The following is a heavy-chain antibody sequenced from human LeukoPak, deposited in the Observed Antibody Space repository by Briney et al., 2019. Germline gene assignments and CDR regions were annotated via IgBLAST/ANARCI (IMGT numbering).Heavy chain of an antibody. D-gene: IGHD3-10*01. CDR1: GFTLSSYS. J-gene: IGHJ6*02. Sequence: PGGSLRLSCAASGFTLSSYSMNWVRQAPGKGLEWVSSISSSSGYIYYADSVKGRFTISRDNAKNSLYLHMNSLRAEDTAVYYCARGAATMVRGVGMDVWGQGTTVTVSS. CDR2: ISSSSGYI. V-gene: IGHV3-21*01. CDR3: ARGAATMVRGVGMDV.